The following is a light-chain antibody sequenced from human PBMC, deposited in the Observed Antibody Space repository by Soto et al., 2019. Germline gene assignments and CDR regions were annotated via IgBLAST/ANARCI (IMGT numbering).Light chain of an antibody. J-gene: IGKJ1*01. CDR1: QSISSNY. Sequence: NVLTQSPGTRSLSPGEGATLSCRASQSISSNYLAWYHQKPGQAPRLLIYGASSRDTDIPDRFRGSGSGRNFVLNISRLEPEEFAMNYCQQYSSSPRTFGQGTKWIS. CDR3: QQYSSSPRT. CDR2: GAS. V-gene: IGKV3-20*01.